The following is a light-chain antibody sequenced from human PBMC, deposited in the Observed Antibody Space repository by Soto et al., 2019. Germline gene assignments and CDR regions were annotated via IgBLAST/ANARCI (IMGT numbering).Light chain of an antibody. Sequence: DMQMTQSPSSLSASVGDRVTITCRSSQTVINYLNWYQQKPGEAPKLLIYAASTLQSGVPSRFSGSGSVTYFTLTISSLQPEDFATYYCQQSYTMPLTLGGGPKVDIK. V-gene: IGKV1-39*01. CDR1: QTVINY. J-gene: IGKJ4*01. CDR3: QQSYTMPLT. CDR2: AAS.